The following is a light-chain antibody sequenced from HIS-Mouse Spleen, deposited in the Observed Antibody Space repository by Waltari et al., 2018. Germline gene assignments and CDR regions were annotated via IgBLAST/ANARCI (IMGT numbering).Light chain of an antibody. CDR2: EDN. CDR3: QSYDSSNLV. Sequence: NFMLTQPHSVSESPGKTVTISCTRSSGSIASNYAQLYQQRPGSAPTTLIYEDNQRPSGVPDRFSGSIDSSSNSASLTISGLKTEDEADYYCQSYDSSNLVFGGGTKLTVL. V-gene: IGLV6-57*04. CDR1: SGSIASNY. J-gene: IGLJ3*02.